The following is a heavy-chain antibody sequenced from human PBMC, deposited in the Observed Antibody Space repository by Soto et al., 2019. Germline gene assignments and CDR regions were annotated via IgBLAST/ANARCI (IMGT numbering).Heavy chain of an antibody. CDR3: AKEGCSGGTCYLYYFDY. D-gene: IGHD2-15*01. J-gene: IGHJ4*02. Sequence: PGGSLRLSCAASGFTFSNYAMSGVRQAAGKGLEWVSTISGRGGNTDYADSVKGRFTISRDNSRNTLYLQIDSLRVEDSAVYSCAKEGCSGGTCYLYYFDYWGQGALVTVSS. CDR2: ISGRGGNT. CDR1: GFTFSNYA. V-gene: IGHV3-23*01.